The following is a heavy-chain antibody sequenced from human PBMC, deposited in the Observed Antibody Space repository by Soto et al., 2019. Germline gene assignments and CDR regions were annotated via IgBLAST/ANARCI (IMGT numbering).Heavy chain of an antibody. CDR3: ARGYYAILNGYYKWVYFDY. V-gene: IGHV1-8*01. CDR1: GYTFTSYD. Sequence: GASVKVSCKASGYTFTSYDINWVRQATGQGLEWMGWMNPNSGNTGYAQKFQGRVTMTRNTSISTAYMELSSLRSEDTAVYYCARGYYAILNGYYKWVYFDYWGQGTLISVSS. CDR2: MNPNSGNT. D-gene: IGHD3-9*01. J-gene: IGHJ4*02.